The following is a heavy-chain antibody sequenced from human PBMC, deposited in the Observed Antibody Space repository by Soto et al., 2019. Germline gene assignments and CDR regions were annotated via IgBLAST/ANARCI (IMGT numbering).Heavy chain of an antibody. J-gene: IGHJ6*02. Sequence: QVQLVESGGGVVQPGRSLRLSCAASGFTFSSYAMHWVRQAPGKGLEWVAVISYDGSNKYYADSVKGRFTISRDNSKNTLYLQMNSLRAEDTAVYYCARGGSGIQNYYYGMDVWGQGTTVTVSS. V-gene: IGHV3-30-3*01. CDR2: ISYDGSNK. D-gene: IGHD3-10*01. CDR1: GFTFSSYA. CDR3: ARGGSGIQNYYYGMDV.